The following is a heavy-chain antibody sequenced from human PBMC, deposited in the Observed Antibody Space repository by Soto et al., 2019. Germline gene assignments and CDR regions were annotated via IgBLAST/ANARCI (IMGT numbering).Heavy chain of an antibody. Sequence: QLQLQESGPGLVKPSETLSLTCTVSSASISSSSYTWGWIRQPPGKGLEWIGSIYYSGTTYYNPSLNRRFPVSVDTSKNQFSLKVTSVTAADTAVYYCARLHGYCISSSCHGHYAMDVWGQGTTVTVSS. J-gene: IGHJ6*02. D-gene: IGHD2-2*01. CDR1: SASISSSSYT. V-gene: IGHV4-39*01. CDR3: ARLHGYCISSSCHGHYAMDV. CDR2: IYYSGTT.